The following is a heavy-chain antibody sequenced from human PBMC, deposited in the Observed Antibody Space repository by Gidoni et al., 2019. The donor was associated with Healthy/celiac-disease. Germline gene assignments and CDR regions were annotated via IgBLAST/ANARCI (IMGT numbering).Heavy chain of an antibody. CDR1: GGSFSGYY. J-gene: IGHJ4*02. D-gene: IGHD4-17*01. V-gene: IGHV4-34*01. CDR2: INRSGST. CDR3: ARGAPTTVVTPSGLVAPTNTYFDY. Sequence: QVQLQQWGAGLLKPSETLSLTCAVYGGSFSGYYLSWIRQPPGTGLEWIGEINRSGSTNYNPSLKSRVTISVDTSKNQFSLKLSSVTAADTAVYYCARGAPTTVVTPSGLVAPTNTYFDYWGQGTLVTVSS.